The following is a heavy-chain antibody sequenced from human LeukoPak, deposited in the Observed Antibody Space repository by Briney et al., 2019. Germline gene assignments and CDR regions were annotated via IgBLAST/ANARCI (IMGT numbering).Heavy chain of an antibody. J-gene: IGHJ4*02. Sequence: GSLRLSCAASGFTFRSYTMNWIRQPPGKGLEWIGSIYYSGSTYYNPSLKSRVTISVDTSKNQFSLKLSSVTAADTAVYYCARDLEVGATLLDYWGQGTLVTVSS. CDR2: IYYSGST. D-gene: IGHD1-26*01. CDR1: GFTFRSYT. V-gene: IGHV4-39*07. CDR3: ARDLEVGATLLDY.